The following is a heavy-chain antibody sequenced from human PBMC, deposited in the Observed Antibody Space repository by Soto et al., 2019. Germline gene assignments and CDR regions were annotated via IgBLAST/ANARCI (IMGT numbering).Heavy chain of an antibody. CDR1: GFPFSGYT. CDR3: ARPLYGSASHHNGPSGDFDY. CDR2: ISSTSAYI. V-gene: IGHV3-21*01. J-gene: IGHJ4*02. D-gene: IGHD3-10*01. Sequence: GSLRLSCAASGFPFSGYTMTWVRQAPGKGLEWVSSISSTSAYIYYADSVKGRFTISRDNAKNSLYLQMNSLRAEDTAVYYCARPLYGSASHHNGPSGDFDYWGQGTQVTVSS.